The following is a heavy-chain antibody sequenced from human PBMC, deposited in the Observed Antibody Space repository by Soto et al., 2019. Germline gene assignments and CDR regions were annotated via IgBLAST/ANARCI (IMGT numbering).Heavy chain of an antibody. D-gene: IGHD2-21*02. CDR3: ASGTAPDFDY. Sequence: VPLVQSGAEVKKPGSSVKVSCKASGDTFSRHTIAWVRQAPGQGLEWMGRIIHFLDVTNYAQKFRGRDTITADKSTSTAYMELSSLRSEDTAVYFCASGTAPDFDYWGQGTLVTVSS. CDR1: GDTFSRHT. V-gene: IGHV1-69*02. CDR2: IIHFLDVT. J-gene: IGHJ4*02.